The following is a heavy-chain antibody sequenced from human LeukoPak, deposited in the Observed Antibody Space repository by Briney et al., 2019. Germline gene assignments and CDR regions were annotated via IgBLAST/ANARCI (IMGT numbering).Heavy chain of an antibody. CDR3: ARLTGAQPNNWNYYYFDY. CDR2: IYPGDSDT. V-gene: IGHV5-51*01. J-gene: IGHJ4*02. D-gene: IGHD1-7*01. Sequence: GESLKISCKGSGYSFTSYWIGWVRQMPGKGLEWRGIIYPGDSDTRYSPSFQGQVTISADKSISTAYLQWSSLKASDTAMYYCARLTGAQPNNWNYYYFDYWGRGTLVTVSS. CDR1: GYSFTSYW.